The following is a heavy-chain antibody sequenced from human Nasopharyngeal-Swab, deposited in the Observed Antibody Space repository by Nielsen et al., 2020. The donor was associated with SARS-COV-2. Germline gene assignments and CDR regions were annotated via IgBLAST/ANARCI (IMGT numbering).Heavy chain of an antibody. D-gene: IGHD6-13*01. CDR1: GFTFRSYD. V-gene: IGHV3-13*01. CDR3: ARARYWLAASGPFFDY. CDR2: IGNAGDT. J-gene: IGHJ4*02. Sequence: LSLTCAASGFTFRSYDMHWVRQGTGKGQEWVSAIGNAGDTYYPGSVKGRFTISRENAKNSLYLQMNSLRAEDTAVYYCARARYWLAASGPFFDYWGQGTLVTVSS.